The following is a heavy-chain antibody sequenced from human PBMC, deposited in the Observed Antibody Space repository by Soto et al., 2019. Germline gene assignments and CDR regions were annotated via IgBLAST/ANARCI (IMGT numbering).Heavy chain of an antibody. CDR3: ARRASSYDDAFDV. J-gene: IGHJ3*01. D-gene: IGHD5-12*01. Sequence: QLQLQESGPGLVKPSETLSLTCTVSGGSITSSTYYWAWIRQPPGKGLEWIGNIYYSGTTYYNPSLNSRVTILVDTSKNHFSLKLSSVTAADTAVYYCARRASSYDDAFDVWGQGTMVTVSS. CDR2: IYYSGTT. V-gene: IGHV4-39*02. CDR1: GGSITSSTYY.